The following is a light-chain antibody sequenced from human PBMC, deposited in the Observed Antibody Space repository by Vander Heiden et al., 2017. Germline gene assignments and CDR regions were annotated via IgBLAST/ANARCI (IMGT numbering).Light chain of an antibody. V-gene: IGKV3-11*01. CDR1: QSVSSY. J-gene: IGKJ1*01. CDR2: EAS. CDR3: QHRSGWLPGT. Sequence: EIVLTQSPATLSLSPGEGATLSCRASQSVSSYLAWYQHKPGQAPRLLIYEASNRATGIPARFSGNGSGTDFTLTISSLEPEDFAVYYCQHRSGWLPGTFGQGTKVEIK.